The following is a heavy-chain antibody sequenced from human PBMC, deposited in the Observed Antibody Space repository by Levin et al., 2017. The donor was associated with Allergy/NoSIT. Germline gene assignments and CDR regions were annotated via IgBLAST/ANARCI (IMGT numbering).Heavy chain of an antibody. CDR3: ARSGSDYGGLRSYFDT. D-gene: IGHD4-23*01. Sequence: TSETLSLTCNVSAVSMTTGDYYWNWIRQAPGTGLEWIGYVHFTGNTLYNPSLESRAAMSIDTSKKEFSLKLTSVTAADTAVYYCARSGSDYGGLRSYFDTWGQGTHVTVSS. V-gene: IGHV4-30-4*01. J-gene: IGHJ4*02. CDR2: VHFTGNT. CDR1: AVSMTTGDYY.